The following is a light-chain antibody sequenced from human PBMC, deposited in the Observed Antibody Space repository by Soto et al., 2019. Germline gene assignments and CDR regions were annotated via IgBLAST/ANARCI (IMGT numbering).Light chain of an antibody. J-gene: IGKJ1*01. CDR2: DAS. V-gene: IGKV3D-15*01. Sequence: EIVMTQSPRTLSVSPVERATLSCMASQSVSSNLAWYQQKPGQSPRLLIYDASHRATGVPARFSGSGSGTEFTLTISSLQSEDFAVYYCQQYNNWPRMFGQGTKVDIK. CDR3: QQYNNWPRM. CDR1: QSVSSN.